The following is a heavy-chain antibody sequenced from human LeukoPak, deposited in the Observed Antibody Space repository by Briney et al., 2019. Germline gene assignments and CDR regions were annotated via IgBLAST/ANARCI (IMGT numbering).Heavy chain of an antibody. CDR3: ARDGLCRGTSCYDY. Sequence: ASVKVSCKASGDTFTTYYIHWVRQAPGQGLEWMGMINPSGVSTSDAQKSQGRVTMTRDTSTSTVHMALSSLRSEDTAIYYCARDGLCRGTSCYDYWGQGTLVTVSS. V-gene: IGHV1-46*01. D-gene: IGHD2-2*01. CDR2: INPSGVST. CDR1: GDTFTTYY. J-gene: IGHJ4*02.